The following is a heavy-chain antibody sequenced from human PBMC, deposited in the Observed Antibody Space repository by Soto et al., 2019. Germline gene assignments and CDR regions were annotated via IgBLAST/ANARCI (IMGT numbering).Heavy chain of an antibody. CDR3: ARRSSGWYFDY. CDR2: ISGSGGST. J-gene: IGHJ4*02. CDR1: GFTFSNYA. V-gene: IGHV3-23*01. Sequence: EVQLLESGGGLVQPGGSLRLSCAAPGFTFSNYAMNWVRQPPGKGLEWVSVISGSGGSTYYADSVKGRFTISRDNSKNTLYLQMNSLRGEDTAVYYCARRSSGWYFDYWGQGTLVTVSS. D-gene: IGHD6-19*01.